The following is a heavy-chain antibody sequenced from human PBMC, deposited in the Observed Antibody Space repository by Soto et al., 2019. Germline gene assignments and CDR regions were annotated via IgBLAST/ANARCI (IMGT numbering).Heavy chain of an antibody. J-gene: IGHJ6*02. Sequence: PSQTLSLTCAISGDSVSSNSAAWNWIRQSPSRGLECLGRTYYRSKWYNDYAVSVKSRITINPDTSKNQFSLQLNSVTPEDTAVYYCAREIIAVASYYYYGMDVWGQGTTVTVSS. CDR3: AREIIAVASYYYYGMDV. CDR1: GDSVSSNSAA. CDR2: TYYRSKWYN. D-gene: IGHD6-19*01. V-gene: IGHV6-1*01.